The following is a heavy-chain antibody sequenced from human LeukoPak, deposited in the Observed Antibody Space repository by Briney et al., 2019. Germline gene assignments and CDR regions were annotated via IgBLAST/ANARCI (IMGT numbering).Heavy chain of an antibody. J-gene: IGHJ4*02. CDR2: IYYSGST. Sequence: SETLSLTCTVSGGSISSHYWNWIRQPPGKGREGIGYIYYSGSTNYNPSLKSRVTISVDTSKTQFSLKVSSVTAADTAVYYCASNYYGSGSLDYWGQGNLVTVSS. D-gene: IGHD3-10*01. CDR1: GGSISSHY. CDR3: ASNYYGSGSLDY. V-gene: IGHV4-59*08.